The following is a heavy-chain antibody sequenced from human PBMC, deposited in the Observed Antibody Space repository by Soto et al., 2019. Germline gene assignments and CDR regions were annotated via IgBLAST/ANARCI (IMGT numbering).Heavy chain of an antibody. V-gene: IGHV4-39*01. J-gene: IGHJ6*02. CDR3: ARLPLYGDSSYGMDV. D-gene: IGHD4-17*01. Sequence: QLQLQESGPGLVKPSETLSLTCTVSGGSISSSSYYWGWIRQPPGKGLEWIGSIYYSGSTYYNPSLKSRVTISVDTSKNQFSLKLSSVTAADTAVYYCARLPLYGDSSYGMDVWGQGTTVTVSS. CDR1: GGSISSSSYY. CDR2: IYYSGST.